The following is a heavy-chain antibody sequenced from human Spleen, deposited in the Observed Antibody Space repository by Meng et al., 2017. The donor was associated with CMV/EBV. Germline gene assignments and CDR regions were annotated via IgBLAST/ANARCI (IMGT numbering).Heavy chain of an antibody. V-gene: IGHV4-34*01. CDR1: GGSFRCYY. CDR2: INHSGST. Sequence: QVPLRQWGEGLLKPSGTLSLTCAVYGGSFRCYYWSWIRQPPGKGLEWIGEINHSGSTNYNPSLKSRVTISVDTSKNQFSLKLSSVTAADTAVYYCAKSRGYYVSWFDPWGQGTLVTVSS. D-gene: IGHD3-22*01. CDR3: AKSRGYYVSWFDP. J-gene: IGHJ5*02.